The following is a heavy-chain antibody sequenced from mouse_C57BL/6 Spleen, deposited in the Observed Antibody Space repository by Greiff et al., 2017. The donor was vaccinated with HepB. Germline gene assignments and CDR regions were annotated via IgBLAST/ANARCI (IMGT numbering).Heavy chain of an antibody. V-gene: IGHV1-64*01. CDR3: ASPTIVPHYYAMDY. CDR1: GYTFTSYW. CDR2: IHPNSGST. Sequence: QVHVKQPGAELVRPGASVKLSCKASGYTFTSYWMHWVKQRPGQGLEWIGMIHPNSGSTNYNEKFKSKATLTVDKSSSTAYMQLSSLTSEDSAVYYCASPTIVPHYYAMDYWGQGTSVTVSS. D-gene: IGHD2-5*01. J-gene: IGHJ4*01.